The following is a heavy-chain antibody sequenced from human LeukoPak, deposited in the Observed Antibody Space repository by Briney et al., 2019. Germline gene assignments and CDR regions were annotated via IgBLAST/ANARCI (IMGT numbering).Heavy chain of an antibody. CDR1: GGSISSSSYY. Sequence: SETLSLTCTASGGSISSSSYYWGWIRQPPGKGLEWIGSIYYSGSTYYNPSLKSRVTISVDTSKNQFSLKLSSVTATDTAVYYCARKLGTKYFDHWGQGTLVTVSS. D-gene: IGHD7-27*01. CDR3: ARKLGTKYFDH. J-gene: IGHJ4*02. CDR2: IYYSGST. V-gene: IGHV4-39*01.